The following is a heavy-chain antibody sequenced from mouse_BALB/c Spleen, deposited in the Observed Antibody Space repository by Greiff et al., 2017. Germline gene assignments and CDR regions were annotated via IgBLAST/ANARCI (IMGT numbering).Heavy chain of an antibody. Sequence: EVKVVESGGGLVKPGGSLKLSCAASGFTFSDYYMYWVRQTPEKRLEWVATISDGGSYTYYPDSVKGRFTISRDNAKNNLYLQMSSLKSEDTAMYYCARDREVRRAWFAYWGQGTLVTVSA. CDR3: ARDREVRRAWFAY. CDR2: ISDGGSYT. CDR1: GFTFSDYY. V-gene: IGHV5-4*02. J-gene: IGHJ3*01. D-gene: IGHD2-2*01.